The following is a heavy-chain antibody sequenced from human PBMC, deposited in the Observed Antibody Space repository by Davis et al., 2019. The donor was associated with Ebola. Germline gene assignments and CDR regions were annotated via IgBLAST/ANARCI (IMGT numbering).Heavy chain of an antibody. CDR2: TNHGGTT. J-gene: IGHJ4*02. CDR1: GGSFSASY. V-gene: IGHV4-34*01. Sequence: SETLSLTCAVYGGSFSASYWTWIRQPPGKGLEWIGETNHGGTTNYNPSLKSRVTISGDTSKNQFSLKLNSVTAADTAMYYCATTPRYSSHGAYFDYWGQGTLVTVSS. D-gene: IGHD4-11*01. CDR3: ATTPRYSSHGAYFDY.